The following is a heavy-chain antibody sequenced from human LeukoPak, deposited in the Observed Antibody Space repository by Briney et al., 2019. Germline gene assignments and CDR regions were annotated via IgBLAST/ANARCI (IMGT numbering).Heavy chain of an antibody. D-gene: IGHD3/OR15-3a*01. CDR3: ARQTGSGLFILP. V-gene: IGHV4-34*01. J-gene: IGHJ4*02. CDR1: GGSFSGYY. Sequence: PSETLSLTCAVYGGSFSGYYWSWIRQPPGKGLEWIGSIYYSGNTYYNASLKSQVSISIDTSRNQFSLRLTSVTAADTAVYYCARQTGSGLFILPGGQGTLVTVSS. CDR2: IYYSGNT.